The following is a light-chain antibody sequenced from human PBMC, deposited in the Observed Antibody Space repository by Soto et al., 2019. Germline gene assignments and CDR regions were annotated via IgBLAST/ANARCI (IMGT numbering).Light chain of an antibody. Sequence: IGFSHSPSTVSLSPGERATLSCRASQSVSSYLAWYQQKPGQAPRLLIYDASNRATGIPARFSGSGSGTDFTLTISSLEPEDFAVYYCQQRSNWWTFGQGTKVDI. V-gene: IGKV3-11*01. J-gene: IGKJ1*01. CDR1: QSVSSY. CDR3: QQRSNWWT. CDR2: DAS.